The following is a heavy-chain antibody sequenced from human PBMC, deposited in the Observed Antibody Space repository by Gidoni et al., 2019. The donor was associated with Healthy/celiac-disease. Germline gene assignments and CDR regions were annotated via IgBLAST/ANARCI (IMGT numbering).Heavy chain of an antibody. D-gene: IGHD3-3*01. CDR2: IYYSGST. CDR3: ARHGPYYDFWSGYYTKGYFDY. J-gene: IGHJ4*02. Sequence: QLQLQESGPGLVKPSETLSLTCTVSVGTISSSSYYWGWIRQPPGKGLEWIVSIYYSGSTYYNPSLKSRVTISVDTSKSQFSLKLSSVTAAETAVYYCARHGPYYDFWSGYYTKGYFDYWGQGTLVTVSS. CDR1: VGTISSSSYY. V-gene: IGHV4-39*01.